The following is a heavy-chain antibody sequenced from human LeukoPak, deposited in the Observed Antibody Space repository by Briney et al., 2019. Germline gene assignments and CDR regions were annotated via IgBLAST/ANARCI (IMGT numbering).Heavy chain of an antibody. CDR3: ARGPGGDYGGKGSYYYYYGMDV. CDR1: GGSFSGYY. CDR2: INHSGST. J-gene: IGHJ6*02. V-gene: IGHV4-34*01. Sequence: SETLSLTCAVYGGSFSGYYWSWIRQPPGKGLEWIGEINHSGSTNYNPSLKSRVTISVDTSKNQFSLKLSSVTAADTAVYYCARGPGGDYGGKGSYYYYYGMDVWGQGTTVTVSS. D-gene: IGHD4-17*01.